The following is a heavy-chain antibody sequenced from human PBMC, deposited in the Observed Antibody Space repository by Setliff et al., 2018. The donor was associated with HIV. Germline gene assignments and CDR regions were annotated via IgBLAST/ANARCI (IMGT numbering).Heavy chain of an antibody. V-gene: IGHV1-3*01. CDR1: GYTFTSYA. CDR2: INAGNGNT. Sequence: GASVKVSCKASGYTFTSYAVHWVRQAPGQRLEWMGWINAGNGNTKYSQKFQGRVTITRDTSASTAYMELSSLRSEDTAVYYCAGGRFSSSWYFNWFDPWGQGTLVTV. J-gene: IGHJ5*02. D-gene: IGHD6-13*01. CDR3: AGGRFSSSWYFNWFDP.